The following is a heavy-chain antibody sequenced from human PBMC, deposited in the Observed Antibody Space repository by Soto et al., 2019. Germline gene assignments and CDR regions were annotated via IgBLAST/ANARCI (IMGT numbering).Heavy chain of an antibody. Sequence: EVQLVESGGGLVQPGGSLRLSCAASGFTFSIYWMHWVRQAPGKGLVWVSRMNMDGSRTSYADFAKGRFTISRDDAKRTVYLRMSNRRAGDTGVYYCVMGDVDRYDGHGSLGWHWGQGGLVTVSS. CDR3: VMGDVDRYDGHGSLGWH. D-gene: IGHD3-16*01. CDR2: MNMDGSRT. J-gene: IGHJ4*02. V-gene: IGHV3-74*01. CDR1: GFTFSIYW.